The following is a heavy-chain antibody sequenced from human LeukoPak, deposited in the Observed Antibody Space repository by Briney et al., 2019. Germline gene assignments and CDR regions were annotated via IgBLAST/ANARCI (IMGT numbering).Heavy chain of an antibody. CDR1: GFTFSSYA. J-gene: IGHJ4*02. Sequence: GGSLRLSCAASGFTFSSYAMHWVRQAPGKGLEWVAVISYDGSNKYYADSVKGRFTISRDNSKNTLYLQMNSLRAEDTAVYYCAKDRGSGSYPSPLFDYWGRGILVTVSS. CDR3: AKDRGSGSYPSPLFDY. V-gene: IGHV3-30-3*01. CDR2: ISYDGSNK. D-gene: IGHD3-10*01.